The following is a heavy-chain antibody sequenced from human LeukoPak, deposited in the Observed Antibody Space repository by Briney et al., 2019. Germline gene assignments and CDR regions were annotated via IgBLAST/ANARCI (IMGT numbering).Heavy chain of an antibody. J-gene: IGHJ4*02. V-gene: IGHV1-8*01. CDR2: MNPNSGNR. Sequence: GASVRVSCKGSGYAFTIYDINWGRQATGQGLEWRGWMNPNSGNRGFAQKFQGRVTMTRNTSITTAYMELSSLRFEDTAVYYCAVHLPGDYLDRWGQGTLVTVSS. CDR1: GYAFTIYD. CDR3: AVHLPGDYLDR.